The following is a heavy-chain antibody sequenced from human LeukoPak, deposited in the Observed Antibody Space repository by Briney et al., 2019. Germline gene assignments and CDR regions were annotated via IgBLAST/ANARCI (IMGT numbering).Heavy chain of an antibody. CDR1: AFTFSSYG. CDR2: ISGSGGST. J-gene: IGHJ6*03. D-gene: IGHD6-19*01. Sequence: GGSLRLSCAASAFTFSSYGMHWVRQAPGKGLEWVSAISGSGGSTYYADSVKGRFTISRDNSKNTLYLQMNSLRAEDTAVYYCAKEVSSGWPYYYYYMDVWGKGTTVTISS. CDR3: AKEVSSGWPYYYYYMDV. V-gene: IGHV3-23*01.